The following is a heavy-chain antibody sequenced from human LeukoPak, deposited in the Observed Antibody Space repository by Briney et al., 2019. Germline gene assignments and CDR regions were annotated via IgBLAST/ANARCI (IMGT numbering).Heavy chain of an antibody. CDR2: IKQDGSER. J-gene: IGHJ4*02. CDR1: GFTFSSYW. Sequence: GGSLRLSCAASGFTFSSYWMSWVRQAPGKGLEWVANIKQDGSERYYVDSVKGRFTISRDNSKNTLYLQMNSLRAEDTAVYYCAKDQWDGWYGRTVDYWGQGTLVTVSS. D-gene: IGHD6-19*01. CDR3: AKDQWDGWYGRTVDY. V-gene: IGHV3-7*03.